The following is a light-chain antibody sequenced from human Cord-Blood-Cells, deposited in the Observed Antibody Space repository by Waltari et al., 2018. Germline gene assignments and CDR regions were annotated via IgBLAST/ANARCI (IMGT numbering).Light chain of an antibody. V-gene: IGKV1-5*03. CDR1: QSISSW. Sequence: DIQMTQSPSTLSASVGDRVTITCRARQSISSWLAWYQQKPGKDPKLLIYKASSLESGVPSRFSGSGSGTEVTLTISSLQPDDFATYYCQQYNSYWTFGQGTKVEIK. CDR3: QQYNSYWT. CDR2: KAS. J-gene: IGKJ1*01.